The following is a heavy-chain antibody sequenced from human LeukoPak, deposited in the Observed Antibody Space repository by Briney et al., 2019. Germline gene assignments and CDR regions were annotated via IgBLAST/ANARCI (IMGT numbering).Heavy chain of an antibody. V-gene: IGHV4-39*01. CDR3: ARRDVGATIDY. D-gene: IGHD1-26*01. J-gene: IGHJ4*02. CDR1: GDSISGSRFY. CDR2: ILYSGRT. Sequence: SETLSLTCTVSGDSISGSRFYWAWIRQPPGKGLEWIGSILYSGRTFYNPSLKSRVTISVDTSKNQFSLRLGSVTASDTAVYYCARRDVGATIDYWGQGTLVTVSS.